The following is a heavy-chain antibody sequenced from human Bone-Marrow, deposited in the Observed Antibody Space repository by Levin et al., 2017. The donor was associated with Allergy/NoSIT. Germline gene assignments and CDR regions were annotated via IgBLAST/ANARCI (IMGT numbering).Heavy chain of an antibody. J-gene: IGHJ4*02. CDR1: GVTFSMHA. CDR3: ARASGSGSYPLDY. V-gene: IGHV1-69*13. Sequence: PSASVKVSCRASGVTFSMHATNWVRQAPGQGLEWVGGIIPMFGTTSYAQKFQDRVTITADESTNTAYMELSSLRSDDTAVYYCARASGSGSYPLDYWGQGTQVTVSS. CDR2: IIPMFGTT. D-gene: IGHD3-10*01.